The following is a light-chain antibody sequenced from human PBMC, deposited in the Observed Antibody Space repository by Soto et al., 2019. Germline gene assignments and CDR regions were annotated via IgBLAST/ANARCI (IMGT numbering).Light chain of an antibody. Sequence: QSALTQPASVSGSPGQSITISCTGASSDVGSYNLVSWYQQHPGKAPKLMIYEVSRRPSGVSDRFSGSKSGNTASLTISGLQPEDEADYYCCSYAGYSTGVFGGGTKLTVL. CDR1: SSDVGSYNL. J-gene: IGLJ3*02. V-gene: IGLV2-23*02. CDR2: EVS. CDR3: CSYAGYSTGV.